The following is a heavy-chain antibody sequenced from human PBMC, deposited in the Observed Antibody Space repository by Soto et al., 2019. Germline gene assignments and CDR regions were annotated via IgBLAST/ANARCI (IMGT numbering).Heavy chain of an antibody. Sequence: QVQLVQSGAEVKKPGASGKVSCKAFGYPFPSNGIAWGHQAPGQGLGGLGWISAYKGNTNYAQKHQGRVTMTTDTSTSTAYMELRSLRSDDTAVYYCARDIRWAAAGNWFDPWGQGTLVTVSS. CDR1: GYPFPSNG. D-gene: IGHD6-13*01. CDR3: ARDIRWAAAGNWFDP. V-gene: IGHV1-18*01. J-gene: IGHJ5*02. CDR2: ISAYKGNT.